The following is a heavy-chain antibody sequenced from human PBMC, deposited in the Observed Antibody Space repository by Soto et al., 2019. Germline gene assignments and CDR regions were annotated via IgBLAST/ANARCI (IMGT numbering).Heavy chain of an antibody. CDR2: TIPIFGRA. J-gene: IGHJ4*02. CDR1: RGTFSSYA. V-gene: IGHV1-69*13. D-gene: IGHD1-26*01. Sequence: GGPVKVSCKGSRGTFSSYAISWVRQAPGQGLEWMGGTIPIFGRANYAQKFQGRVTITADESTSTAYMDLSSLRSEDTAVYYCASLLMQRSGSYRPIDYWGEGTLVTVSS. CDR3: ASLLMQRSGSYRPIDY.